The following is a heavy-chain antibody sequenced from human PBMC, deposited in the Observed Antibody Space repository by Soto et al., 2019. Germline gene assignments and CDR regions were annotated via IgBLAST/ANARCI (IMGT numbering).Heavy chain of an antibody. J-gene: IGHJ4*02. V-gene: IGHV3-23*01. D-gene: IGHD2-2*01. CDR3: ATFIFCSSTSCYGREGGY. Sequence: ESGGGLVQPGGSLRLSCAASGFTFSSYGMSWVRQAPGKGLEWVSAISHSGGNTYYADSVKGRFAISRDNSKNTLYLQMNSLRAEDTAVYYCATFIFCSSTSCYGREGGYWGQGTLVTVSS. CDR2: ISHSGGNT. CDR1: GFTFSSYG.